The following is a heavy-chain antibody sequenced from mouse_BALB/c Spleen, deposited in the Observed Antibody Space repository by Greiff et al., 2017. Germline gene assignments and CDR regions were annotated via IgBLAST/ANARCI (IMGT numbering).Heavy chain of an antibody. D-gene: IGHD1-1*01. Sequence: EVKVVESGGGLVKPGGSLKLSCAASGFTFSSYAMSWVRQTPEKRLEWVASISSGGSTYYPDSVKGRFTISRDNARNILYLQMSSLRSEDTAMYYCARGRGSSWYFDVWGAGTTVTVSS. CDR3: ARGRGSSWYFDV. CDR2: ISSGGST. V-gene: IGHV5-6-5*01. CDR1: GFTFSSYA. J-gene: IGHJ1*01.